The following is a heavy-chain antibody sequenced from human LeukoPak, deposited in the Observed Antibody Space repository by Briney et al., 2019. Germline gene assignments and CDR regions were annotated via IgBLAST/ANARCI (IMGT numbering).Heavy chain of an antibody. J-gene: IGHJ4*02. CDR2: INSDGSIT. CDR1: GFTFSSYW. Sequence: PGGSLRLSCATSGFTFSSYWMHWVRQVPGRGLVWVSRINSDGSITDYADSVKGRFTIARDTAQNTLHLQMNSLRVEDTAMYYCAREPGGYYDSGGFLDDWGQGTLVTVSS. CDR3: AREPGGYYDSGGFLDD. V-gene: IGHV3-74*01. D-gene: IGHD3-22*01.